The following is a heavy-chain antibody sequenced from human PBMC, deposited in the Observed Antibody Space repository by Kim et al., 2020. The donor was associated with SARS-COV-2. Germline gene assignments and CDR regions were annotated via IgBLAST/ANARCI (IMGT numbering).Heavy chain of an antibody. CDR3: ALSVYTLRGSGSSGRNFDY. J-gene: IGHJ4*02. V-gene: IGHV3-72*01. D-gene: IGHD3-10*01. CDR2: VRNKANGYTT. CDR1: GFTLSDHY. Sequence: GGSLRLSCAASGFTLSDHYMDWVRQAPGKGLEWVGRVRNKANGYTTEYAASVKGRFTISRDDSKSSLYLQMNNLKTEDTALYYCALSVYTLRGSGSSGRNFDYWGQGTLVTVSS.